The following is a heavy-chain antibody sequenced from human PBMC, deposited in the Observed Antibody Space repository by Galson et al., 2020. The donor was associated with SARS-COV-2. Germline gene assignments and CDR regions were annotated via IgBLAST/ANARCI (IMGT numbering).Heavy chain of an antibody. CDR1: GDSVSSNSFA. V-gene: IGHV6-1*01. D-gene: IGHD3-16*02. CDR2: TYYRSKWYN. J-gene: IGHJ4*02. CDR3: ARETEGRGVIDFFDY. Sequence: SQTLSLTCAISGDSVSSNSFAWNWLRRSPSRGREWLGRTYYRSKWYNEYAISVKSRITINPDTSKNQFSLHLNSVTSGDTAVYYCARETEGRGVIDFFDYWGRGTLVTVSS.